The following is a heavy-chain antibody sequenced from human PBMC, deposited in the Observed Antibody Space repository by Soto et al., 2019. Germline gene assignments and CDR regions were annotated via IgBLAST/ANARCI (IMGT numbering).Heavy chain of an antibody. CDR3: ARHPDDSSGSQIGWFDP. J-gene: IGHJ5*02. Sequence: PGESLKISCKGSGYSFTSYWISWVRQMPGKGLEWMGRIDPSDSYTNYSPSFQGHVTISADKSISTAYLQWSSLKASDTAMYYCARHPDDSSGSQIGWFDPWGQGTLVTVSS. CDR2: IDPSDSYT. D-gene: IGHD3-22*01. V-gene: IGHV5-10-1*01. CDR1: GYSFTSYW.